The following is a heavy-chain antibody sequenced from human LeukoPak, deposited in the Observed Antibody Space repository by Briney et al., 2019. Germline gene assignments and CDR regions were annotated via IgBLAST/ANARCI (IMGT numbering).Heavy chain of an antibody. CDR1: GGSISSYY. D-gene: IGHD3-22*01. J-gene: IGHJ5*02. V-gene: IGHV4-4*07. CDR2: IYTSGST. CDR3: ARVSTMIVVVGHNWFDP. Sequence: PSETLSLTCTVSGGSISSYYGSWIRQPAGKGLEWIGRIYTSGSTNYNPSLKSRVTMSVDTSKNQFSLKLSSVTAADTAVYYCARVSTMIVVVGHNWFDPWGQGTLVTVSS.